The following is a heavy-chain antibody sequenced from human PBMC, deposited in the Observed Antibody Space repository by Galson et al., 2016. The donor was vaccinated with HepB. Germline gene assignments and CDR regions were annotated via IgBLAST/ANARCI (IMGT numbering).Heavy chain of an antibody. D-gene: IGHD3-9*01. CDR1: GFSFSSGFTFSSYS. CDR3: ARDGNVLTGYYCMDV. CDR2: ISPTGNTM. Sequence: SLRLSCAASGFSFSSGFTFSSYSMNWVRQAPGKGLEWISYISPTGNTMFYADSVKGRFTISRDNAKNSLYLQMNSLRAEETAVYYCARDGNVLTGYYCMDVWGQGTTVTVSS. V-gene: IGHV3-48*01. J-gene: IGHJ6*02.